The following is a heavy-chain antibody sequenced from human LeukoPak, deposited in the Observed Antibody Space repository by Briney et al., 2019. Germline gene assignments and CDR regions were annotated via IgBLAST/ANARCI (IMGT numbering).Heavy chain of an antibody. Sequence: SPSETLSLTCAVYGGSFSGYYWSWIRQPPGKGLEWIGEINHSGSTNYNPPLKSRVTISVDTSKNQFSLKLSSVTAADTAVYYCARGNRYDLWSGYRPSWFDSWGQGTLVTVSS. J-gene: IGHJ5*01. CDR3: ARGNRYDLWSGYRPSWFDS. CDR2: INHSGST. D-gene: IGHD3-3*01. V-gene: IGHV4-34*01. CDR1: GGSFSGYY.